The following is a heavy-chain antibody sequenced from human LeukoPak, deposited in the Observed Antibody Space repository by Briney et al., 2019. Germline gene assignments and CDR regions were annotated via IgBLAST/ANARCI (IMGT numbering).Heavy chain of an antibody. CDR3: ARSYYDILGAFDY. Sequence: SVKVSCKASGGTFSSYAISWVRQAPGQGLEWMGGIVPIFGTANYAQKFQGRVTITADESTSTAYMELSSLRSEDTAVYYCARSYYDILGAFDYWGQGTLVTVSS. J-gene: IGHJ4*02. D-gene: IGHD3-9*01. V-gene: IGHV1-69*01. CDR1: GGTFSSYA. CDR2: IVPIFGTA.